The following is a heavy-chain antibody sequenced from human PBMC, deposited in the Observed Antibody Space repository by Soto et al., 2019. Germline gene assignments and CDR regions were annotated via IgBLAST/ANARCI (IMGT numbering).Heavy chain of an antibody. CDR1: GGSISSYY. Sequence: SETLSLTCSVSGGSISSYYWGWIRQPPGKGLEWIGYISYTGSTDYSPSLKSRVTISVDTSKNQFSLKVRSVTAADTSIYFCARHYPIGNNWNYFDYWGRGTLVTVSS. D-gene: IGHD1-1*01. V-gene: IGHV4-59*08. CDR2: ISYTGST. CDR3: ARHYPIGNNWNYFDY. J-gene: IGHJ4*02.